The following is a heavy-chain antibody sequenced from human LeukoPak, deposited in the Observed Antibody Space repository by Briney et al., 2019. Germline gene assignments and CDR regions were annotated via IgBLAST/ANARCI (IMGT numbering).Heavy chain of an antibody. V-gene: IGHV3-7*01. CDR1: GFTFSSYW. CDR2: INQDGGEK. D-gene: IGHD1-14*01. J-gene: IGHJ4*02. Sequence: PGGSLRLSCAASGFTFSSYWMTWVRQAPGKGLEWVANINQDGGEKYCVDSVKGRSTISRDNAKNSLYLQMNSLRAEDAAVYYCATDYHGYFDYWGQGTLVTVSS. CDR3: ATDYHGYFDY.